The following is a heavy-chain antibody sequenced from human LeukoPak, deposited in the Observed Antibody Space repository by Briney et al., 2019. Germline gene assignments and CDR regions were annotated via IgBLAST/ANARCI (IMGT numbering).Heavy chain of an antibody. CDR3: AREGYDILTGYYYDY. CDR2: IYYSGST. J-gene: IGHJ4*02. Sequence: PSETLSLTCTVSGGSISSSSYYWGWIRQPPGKGLEWIGSIYYSGSTYYNPSLKSRVTISVDTSKNQFSLKLSSVTAADTAVYYCAREGYDILTGYYYDYWGQGTLVTVSS. D-gene: IGHD3-9*01. CDR1: GGSISSSSYY. V-gene: IGHV4-39*07.